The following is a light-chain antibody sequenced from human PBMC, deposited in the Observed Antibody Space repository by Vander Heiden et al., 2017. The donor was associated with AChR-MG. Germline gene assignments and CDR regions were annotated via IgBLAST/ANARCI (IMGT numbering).Light chain of an antibody. Sequence: QSALTQPASVSGSPGQSITIPCTGTSSDVGSYNLISWCQQHPGKAPKLMIYEGTKRPSGVSNRFSGSKSGNTASLTISGLQAEDEAAYYCCSDAGRSTVFGGGTKLTVL. CDR3: CSDAGRSTV. J-gene: IGLJ2*01. CDR2: EGT. V-gene: IGLV2-23*01. CDR1: SSDVGSYNL.